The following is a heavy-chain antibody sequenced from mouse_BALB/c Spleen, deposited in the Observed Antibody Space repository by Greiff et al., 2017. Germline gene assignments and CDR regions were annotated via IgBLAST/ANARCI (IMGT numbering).Heavy chain of an antibody. CDR3: ARANPYAMDY. CDR1: GFNIKDTY. V-gene: IGHV14-3*02. CDR2: IDPANGNT. D-gene: IGHD4-1*01. Sequence: VQLQQSGAELVKPGASVKLSCSASGFNIKDTYMHWVKQRPEQGLEWIGRIDPANGNTKYDPKFQGKATITADTSSNTAYLQLSSLTSEDTAVYYCARANPYAMDYWGQGTSVTVSS. J-gene: IGHJ4*01.